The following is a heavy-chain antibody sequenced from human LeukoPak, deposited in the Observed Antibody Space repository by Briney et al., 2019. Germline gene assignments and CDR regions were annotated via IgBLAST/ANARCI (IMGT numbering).Heavy chain of an antibody. CDR1: GFTFSSYA. D-gene: IGHD5/OR15-5a*01. CDR2: ISYDGSNK. J-gene: IGHJ6*03. Sequence: PGRSLRLSCAASGFTFSSYAMHWVRQAPGKGLEWVAVISYDGSNKYYADSVKGRFTISRDNSKNTLYLQMNSLRAEDTAVYYCARDLIYDSQDYYYYYMDVWGKGTTVTVSS. CDR3: ARDLIYDSQDYYYYYMDV. V-gene: IGHV3-30*04.